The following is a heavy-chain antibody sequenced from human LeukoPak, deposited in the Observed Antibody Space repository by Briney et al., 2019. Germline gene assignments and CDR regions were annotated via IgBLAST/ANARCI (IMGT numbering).Heavy chain of an antibody. V-gene: IGHV3-23*01. CDR3: AKAIWMTTVTPDY. D-gene: IGHD4-11*01. CDR2: ISGSGGST. Sequence: GGSLRLSCAASGFTFSSYAMSWVRQAPGKGLEWVSAISGSGGSTYYADSVKGRFTISRDNSKNTLYLQMNSLRAEDTAVYYCAKAIWMTTVTPDYWGQETLVTVSS. J-gene: IGHJ4*02. CDR1: GFTFSSYA.